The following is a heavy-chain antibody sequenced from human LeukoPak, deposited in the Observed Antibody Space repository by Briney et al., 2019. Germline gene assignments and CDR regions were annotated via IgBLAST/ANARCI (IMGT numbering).Heavy chain of an antibody. CDR3: ANHIVVVPPASHY. CDR1: GFTFSSYG. Sequence: PGGSLRLSCVASGFTFSSYGMHWVRQAPGKGLEWVAFIRYDGSNKYYADSVKGRFTISRDNSKNTLYLQMNSLRAEDTAVYYCANHIVVVPPASHYWGQGTLVTVSS. CDR2: IRYDGSNK. D-gene: IGHD2-2*01. J-gene: IGHJ4*02. V-gene: IGHV3-30*02.